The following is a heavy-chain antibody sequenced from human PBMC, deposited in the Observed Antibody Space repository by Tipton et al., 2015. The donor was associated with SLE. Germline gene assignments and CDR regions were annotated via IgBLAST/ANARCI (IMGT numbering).Heavy chain of an antibody. CDR2: IYYSGST. CDR1: GGSITSSTYF. D-gene: IGHD6-13*01. J-gene: IGHJ3*02. CDR3: ARGIRQQLVKDAFDI. Sequence: TLSLTCTVSGGSITSSTYFWGWIRQPPGKGLEWIGSIYYSGSTNYNPSLKSRVTISVDTSKNQFSLKLSSVTAADTAVYYCARGIRQQLVKDAFDIWGQGTMVTVSS. V-gene: IGHV4-39*07.